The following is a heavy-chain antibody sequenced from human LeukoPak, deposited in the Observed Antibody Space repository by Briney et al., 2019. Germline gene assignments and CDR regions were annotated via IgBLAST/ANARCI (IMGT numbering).Heavy chain of an antibody. V-gene: IGHV1-2*02. D-gene: IGHD3-3*01. CDR2: INPNSGGT. Sequence: GASVKVSCKTSGYTFTGYYIHWVRQAPGQGLEWMGWINPNSGGTNYAQKFQGRVTMTRDTSISTAYMELSRLRSDDTAVYYCAGVLEWSKTFDYWGQGTLVTVSS. CDR3: AGVLEWSKTFDY. CDR1: GYTFTGYY. J-gene: IGHJ4*02.